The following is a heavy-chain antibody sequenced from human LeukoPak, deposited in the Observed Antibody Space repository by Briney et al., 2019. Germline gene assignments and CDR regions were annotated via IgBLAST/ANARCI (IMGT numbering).Heavy chain of an antibody. V-gene: IGHV4-39*01. CDR3: ARPGASNGFDY. CDR2: IYYSGST. Sequence: PSETLSLTCTVSGGSISSSSYYWGWIRQPPGKGLEWIASIYYSGSTHYNPSLTSRVTISVDTSKNQFSLKLSSVTAADTAVNYCARPGASNGFDYWGQGTLVTVSS. D-gene: IGHD1-26*01. CDR1: GGSISSSSYY. J-gene: IGHJ4*02.